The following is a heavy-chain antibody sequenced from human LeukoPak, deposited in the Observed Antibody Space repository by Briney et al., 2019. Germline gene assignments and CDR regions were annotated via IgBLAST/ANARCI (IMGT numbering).Heavy chain of an antibody. CDR2: IIPIFGTA. CDR1: GGTFNSYA. Sequence: SVKVSCKASGGTFNSYAISWVRQAPGQGGEWMGGIIPIFGTANYAQKFQGRVTITADESTSTAYMELSSLSSEDTAVYYCESYYDFWSGIFDYWGQGTLVTVSS. V-gene: IGHV1-69*01. D-gene: IGHD3-3*01. CDR3: ESYYDFWSGIFDY. J-gene: IGHJ4*02.